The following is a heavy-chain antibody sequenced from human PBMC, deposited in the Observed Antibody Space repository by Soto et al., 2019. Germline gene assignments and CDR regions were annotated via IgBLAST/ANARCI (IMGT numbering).Heavy chain of an antibody. Sequence: QITLKESGPTLVKPTQTLTLTCTFSGFSLSTYGVGVGWIRQPPGKALEWLAIIYWDHDQYFSPSLKDRLTIPNDPSTTQVVLTMTSMDPVDTATYFCAHFVRTFDVWGHGTVVTVSS. V-gene: IGHV2-5*02. CDR3: AHFVRTFDV. CDR1: GFSLSTYGVG. CDR2: IYWDHDQ. D-gene: IGHD3-10*02. J-gene: IGHJ3*01.